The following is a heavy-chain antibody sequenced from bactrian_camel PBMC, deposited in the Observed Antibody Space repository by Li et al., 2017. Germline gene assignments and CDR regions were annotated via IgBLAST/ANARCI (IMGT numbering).Heavy chain of an antibody. CDR3: AAGIMWCGLAQSVYDY. J-gene: IGHJ4*01. D-gene: IGHD3*01. CDR2: ISGDGST. Sequence: QLVESGGGSVQTGGSLRLSCKPSFFILDDFDMMWYRQAPGNECELVSSISGDGSTYYTDAVKGRFTISHDNAKNTVTLQMNFLIPQGTAMYYCAAGIMWCGLAQSVYDYWGQGTQVTVS. CDR1: FFILDDFD. V-gene: IGHV3S66*01.